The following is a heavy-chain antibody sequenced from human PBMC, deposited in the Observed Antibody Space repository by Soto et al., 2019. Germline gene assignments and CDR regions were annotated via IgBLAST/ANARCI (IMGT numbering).Heavy chain of an antibody. CDR1: GYTFTSYG. CDR3: ARDTQVLRYFDWPYYSCYGMDV. V-gene: IGHV1-18*01. J-gene: IGHJ6*02. D-gene: IGHD3-9*01. CDR2: ISAYNGNT. Sequence: ASVKVSCKASGYTFTSYGISWVRQAPGQGLEWMGWISAYNGNTNYAQKLQGRVTMTTDTSTSTAYMELRSLRSDDTAVYYCARDTQVLRYFDWPYYSCYGMDVWGQGTTVTVSS.